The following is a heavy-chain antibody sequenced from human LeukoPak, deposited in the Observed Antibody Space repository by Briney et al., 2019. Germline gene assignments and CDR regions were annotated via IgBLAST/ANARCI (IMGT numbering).Heavy chain of an antibody. CDR2: IWYDGSNK. J-gene: IGHJ4*02. V-gene: IGHV3-33*06. CDR3: AKGGGSYTDLPFDY. CDR1: GFTFSSYG. Sequence: GRSLRLSCAASGFTFSSYGMHWVRQAPGKGLEWVAVIWYDGSNKYYADSVKGRFTISRDNSKNTLYLQMNSLRAEDTAVYYCAKGGGSYTDLPFDYWGQGTLVTVSS. D-gene: IGHD1-26*01.